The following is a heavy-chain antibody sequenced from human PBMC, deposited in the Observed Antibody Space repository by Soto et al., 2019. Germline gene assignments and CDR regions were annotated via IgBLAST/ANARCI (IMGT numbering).Heavy chain of an antibody. CDR3: ARPLEQWQLGFGMDV. CDR2: VWYDGSKK. V-gene: IGHV3-33*01. D-gene: IGHD6-19*01. J-gene: IGHJ6*01. Sequence: GGSLRLSCAASGFTLSTYGMHWVRQAPGKGLEWVAVVWYDGSKKYYADSVKGRFTVSRDNSKNTLYLQMNSLRAEDTAVYYCARPLEQWQLGFGMDVWGQGSPVTVSS. CDR1: GFTLSTYG.